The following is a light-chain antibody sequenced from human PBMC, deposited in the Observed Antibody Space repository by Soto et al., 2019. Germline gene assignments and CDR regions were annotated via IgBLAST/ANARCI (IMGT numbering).Light chain of an antibody. CDR3: SSLTTSSTWV. CDR2: HVR. V-gene: IGLV2-14*03. CDR1: SNDIGAYNY. Sequence: QSVLTQPASVSGSPGQSITLSCTGTSNDIGAYNYVSWYRQHPGKAPNLIIYHVRSRPSGVSNRFSGSKSGSTASLIISGLQPEDEADYYCSSLTTSSTWVFGGGTKLTVL. J-gene: IGLJ3*02.